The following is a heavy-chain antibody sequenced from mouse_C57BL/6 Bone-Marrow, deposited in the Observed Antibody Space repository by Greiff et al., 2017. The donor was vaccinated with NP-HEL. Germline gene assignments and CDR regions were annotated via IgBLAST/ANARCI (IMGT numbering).Heavy chain of an antibody. J-gene: IGHJ3*01. V-gene: IGHV1-80*01. CDR3: ARSGIYYGNYAWFAY. CDR1: GYAFSSYW. CDR2: IYPGDGDT. D-gene: IGHD2-1*01. Sequence: VKLQESGAELVKPGASVKISCKASGYAFSSYWMNWVKQRPGKGLEWIGQIYPGDGDTNYNGKFKGKATLTADKSSSTAYMQLSSLTSEDSAVYFCARSGIYYGNYAWFAYWGQGTLVTVSA.